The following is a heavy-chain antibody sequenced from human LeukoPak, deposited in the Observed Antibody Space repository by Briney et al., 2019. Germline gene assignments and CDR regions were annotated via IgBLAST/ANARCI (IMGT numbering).Heavy chain of an antibody. Sequence: SETLSLTCAVSGYSMSNGYYWGWIRQPPGKGLEWIGSLYYSGSTYYNPSLKSRVTISVDTSKNQFSLKLSSVTAADTAAYYCARSIVVVPAATNWFDPWGQGTLVTVSS. CDR3: ARSIVVVPAATNWFDP. J-gene: IGHJ5*02. V-gene: IGHV4-38-2*01. CDR1: GYSMSNGYY. CDR2: LYYSGST. D-gene: IGHD2-2*01.